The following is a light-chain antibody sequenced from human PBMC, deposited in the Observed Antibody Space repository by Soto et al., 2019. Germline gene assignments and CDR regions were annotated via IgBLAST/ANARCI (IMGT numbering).Light chain of an antibody. CDR3: QQVNSYPLS. CDR1: QGIKSY. Sequence: DIQLTQSPSFLSASVGDRVTITCRASQGIKSYLAWYQQAPGKAPKLLIYAASTLQSGVPSRFSGSASGTEFTLTINGLQPEDFATYYCQQVNSYPLSFGGGIKVEIK. V-gene: IGKV1-9*01. CDR2: AAS. J-gene: IGKJ4*01.